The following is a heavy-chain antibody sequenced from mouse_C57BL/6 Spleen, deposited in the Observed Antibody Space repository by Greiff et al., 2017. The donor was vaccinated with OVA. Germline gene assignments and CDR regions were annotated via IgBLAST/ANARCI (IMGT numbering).Heavy chain of an antibody. D-gene: IGHD2-2*01. V-gene: IGHV1-55*01. Sequence: QVQLQQPGAELVKPGASVKMSCKASGYTFTSYWITWVKQRPGQGLEWIGDIYPGSGSTNYNEKFKSKATLTVDTSSSTAYMQLSSLTSEDSAVYYCARRYGYDVDWYFDVWGTGTTVTVSS. CDR2: IYPGSGST. CDR1: GYTFTSYW. J-gene: IGHJ1*03. CDR3: ARRYGYDVDWYFDV.